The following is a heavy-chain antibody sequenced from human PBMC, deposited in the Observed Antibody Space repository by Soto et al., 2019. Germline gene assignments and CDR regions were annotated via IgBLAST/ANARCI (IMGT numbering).Heavy chain of an antibody. D-gene: IGHD6-6*01. CDR3: ARGIAARPNFDY. V-gene: IGHV4-31*03. Sequence: SETLSLTCTVSGGSISSGGYYWSWIRQHPGKGLEWIGYIYYSGSTYYNPSLKSRVTISVDTSKNQFSLKLSSVTAADTAVYYCARGIAARPNFDYWGQGTLVTVSS. CDR1: GGSISSGGYY. CDR2: IYYSGST. J-gene: IGHJ4*02.